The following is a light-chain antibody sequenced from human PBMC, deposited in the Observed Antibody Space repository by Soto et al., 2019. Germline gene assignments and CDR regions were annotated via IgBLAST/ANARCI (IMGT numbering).Light chain of an antibody. V-gene: IGLV2-14*01. J-gene: IGLJ2*01. CDR1: MRNVGAYNL. CDR3: SSYTSKSSLI. Sequence: QSALTQPASVSGSPGQSITISCAGTMRNVGAYNLVSWYQQHPGRAPQLIIYEVRNRPSGISFRFSGSKSGNTASLTISGLQAEDEADYYCSSYTSKSSLIFGGGTKLTVL. CDR2: EVR.